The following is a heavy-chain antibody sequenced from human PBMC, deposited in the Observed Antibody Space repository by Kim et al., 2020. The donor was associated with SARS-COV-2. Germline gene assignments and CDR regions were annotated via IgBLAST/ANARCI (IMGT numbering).Heavy chain of an antibody. CDR3: ARHNPDYYYDSSGYRYY. D-gene: IGHD3-22*01. Sequence: SETLSLTCTVSGGSISSSSYYWGWIRQPPGKGLEWIGSIYYSGSTYYNPSLKSRVTISVDTSKNQFSLKLSSVTAGDTAVYYCARHNPDYYYDSSGYRYYWRRGTVATVSS. V-gene: IGHV4-39*01. J-gene: IGHJ4*02. CDR1: GGSISSSSYY. CDR2: IYYSGST.